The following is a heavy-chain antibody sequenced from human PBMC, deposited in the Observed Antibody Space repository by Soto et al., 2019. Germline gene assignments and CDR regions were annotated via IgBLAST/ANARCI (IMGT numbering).Heavy chain of an antibody. Sequence: SVKVSCKASGGTFSSYAISWVRQAPGQGLEWMGGIIPIFGTANYAQKFQGRVTITADESTSTAYMELSSLRSEDTAVYYCASTYYDILTGYYRAPYYYYYYGMDVWGQGTTVTVSS. CDR2: IIPIFGTA. CDR3: ASTYYDILTGYYRAPYYYYYYGMDV. CDR1: GGTFSSYA. V-gene: IGHV1-69*13. J-gene: IGHJ6*01. D-gene: IGHD3-9*01.